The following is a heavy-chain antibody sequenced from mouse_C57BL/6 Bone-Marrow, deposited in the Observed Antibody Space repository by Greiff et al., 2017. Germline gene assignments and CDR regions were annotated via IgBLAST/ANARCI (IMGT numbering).Heavy chain of an antibody. D-gene: IGHD2-1*01. CDR2: IYPGSGNT. Sequence: VQLQESGAELVRPGASVKLSCKASGYTFTDYYINWVNQRPGQGLEWIARIYPGSGNTYYNEKFKGKATLTAEKSSSTAYMQLSSLTSEDSAVYFCAREGGGYYGISFAYWGQGTLVTVSA. CDR3: AREGGGYYGISFAY. CDR1: GYTFTDYY. J-gene: IGHJ3*01. V-gene: IGHV1-76*01.